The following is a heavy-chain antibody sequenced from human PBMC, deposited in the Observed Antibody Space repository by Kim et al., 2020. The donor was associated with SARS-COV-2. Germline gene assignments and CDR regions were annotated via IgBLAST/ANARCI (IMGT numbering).Heavy chain of an antibody. J-gene: IGHJ6*02. D-gene: IGHD4-17*01. CDR1: GFTFSSYA. CDR3: AKFERSDYGYYGGVAYYYYYGMDV. CDR2: ISGSGGST. Sequence: GGSLRLSCAASGFTFSSYAMSWVRQAPGKGLEWVSAISGSGGSTYYADSVKGRFTISRDNSKNTLYLQMNSLRAEDTAVYYCAKFERSDYGYYGGVAYYYYYGMDVWGQGTTVTVSS. V-gene: IGHV3-23*01.